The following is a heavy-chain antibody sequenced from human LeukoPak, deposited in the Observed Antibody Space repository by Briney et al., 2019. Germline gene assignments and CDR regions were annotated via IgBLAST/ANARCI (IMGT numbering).Heavy chain of an antibody. V-gene: IGHV3-9*01. D-gene: IGHD3-3*01. CDR3: AKDFTIFGVVPSYFDY. Sequence: PGRSLRLSCAASGFTFDDYAMHWVRQAPGKGLEWVSGISRNSGSIGYADSVKGRFTISRDNAKNSLYLQMNSLRAEDTALYYCAKDFTIFGVVPSYFDYWGQGTLVTVSS. J-gene: IGHJ4*02. CDR1: GFTFDDYA. CDR2: ISRNSGSI.